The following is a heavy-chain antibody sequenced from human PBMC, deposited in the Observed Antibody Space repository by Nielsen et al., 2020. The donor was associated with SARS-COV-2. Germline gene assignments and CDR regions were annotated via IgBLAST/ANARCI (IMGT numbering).Heavy chain of an antibody. J-gene: IGHJ2*01. CDR3: ARHPDYYDSSGYYYAGNWYFDL. D-gene: IGHD3-22*01. Sequence: GESLKISCKGSGYSFTSYWIGWVRQMPGKGLEWMGIIYPGDSDTRYSPSFQGQVTISADKSISTAYLQWSRLKASDTAMYYCARHPDYYDSSGYYYAGNWYFDLWGRGTLVTVSS. CDR1: GYSFTSYW. CDR2: IYPGDSDT. V-gene: IGHV5-51*01.